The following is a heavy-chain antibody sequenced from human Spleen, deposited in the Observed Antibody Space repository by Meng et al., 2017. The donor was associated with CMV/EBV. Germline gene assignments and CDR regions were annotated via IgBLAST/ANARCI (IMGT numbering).Heavy chain of an antibody. CDR1: GFTFRTYA. J-gene: IGHJ4*02. V-gene: IGHV3-48*04. Sequence: GESLKISCAASGFTFRTYAMHWVRQAPGKGLEWVSSISRSSTTIDYADSVKGRFAISRDDAKNSLFLQMNSLRAEDTAVYYCARGSYFYASGAYWGQGSLVTVSS. CDR3: ARGSYFYASGAY. D-gene: IGHD3-10*01. CDR2: ISRSSTTI.